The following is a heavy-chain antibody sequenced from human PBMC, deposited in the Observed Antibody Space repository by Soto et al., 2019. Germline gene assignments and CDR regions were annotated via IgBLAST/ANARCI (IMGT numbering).Heavy chain of an antibody. CDR1: GFSFSNYA. Sequence: EVQLLESGGGLVQPGGSLRLSCEASGFSFSNYAMSWVRQAPGKGLEWVSVITSSGDTHFAASVKGRFTISRDNSKNTLYLQLNSQRAEDTAIYYCTTGPFISGDYWGQGTLVTVSS. CDR2: ITSSGDT. CDR3: TTGPFISGDY. V-gene: IGHV3-23*01. D-gene: IGHD1-1*01. J-gene: IGHJ4*02.